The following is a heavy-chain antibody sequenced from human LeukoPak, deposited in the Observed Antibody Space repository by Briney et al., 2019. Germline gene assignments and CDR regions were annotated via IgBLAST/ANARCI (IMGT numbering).Heavy chain of an antibody. CDR3: ARDQDGYIYY. CDR2: IYHSGST. CDR1: GGSISSSNW. V-gene: IGHV4-4*02. D-gene: IGHD5-24*01. J-gene: IGHJ4*02. Sequence: SETLSLTCAVSGGSISSSNWWSWVRQPPGEGLEWIGEIYHSGSTNYNPSLKSRVTISVDTSKNQFSLKLSSVTAADTAVYYCARDQDGYIYYWGQGTLVTVSS.